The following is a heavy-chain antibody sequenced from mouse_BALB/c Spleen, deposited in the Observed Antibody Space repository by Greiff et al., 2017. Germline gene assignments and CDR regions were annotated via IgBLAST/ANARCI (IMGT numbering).Heavy chain of an antibody. V-gene: IGHV1-47*01. J-gene: IGHJ1*01. CDR1: GYTFTTYL. Sequence: VQLVESDTELVKPGASVKMSCKASGYTFTTYLIEWMKQNHGKSLEWIGNFHPYNDDTKYNEKFKGKAKLTVEKTSSTDYLELSRLTSDDSAVYYCARGGLYWYFDVWGAGTTVTVSS. CDR3: ARGGLYWYFDV. D-gene: IGHD3-3*01. CDR2: FHPYNDDT.